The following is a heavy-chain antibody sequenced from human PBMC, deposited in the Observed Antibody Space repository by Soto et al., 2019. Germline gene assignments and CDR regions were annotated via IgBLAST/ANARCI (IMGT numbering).Heavy chain of an antibody. CDR1: GASIGSGGW. V-gene: IGHV4-4*02. Sequence: KASETLSLTCAVSGASIGSGGWWSWVRQPPGKGLEWIAEIFHDGNTNYSPSLKGRVTISVDKSQNQFSLNVYSVTAADTAVYYCARHEGWTGPDQWGQGTLVTVSS. CDR2: IFHDGNT. CDR3: ARHEGWTGPDQ. D-gene: IGHD2-8*02. J-gene: IGHJ5*02.